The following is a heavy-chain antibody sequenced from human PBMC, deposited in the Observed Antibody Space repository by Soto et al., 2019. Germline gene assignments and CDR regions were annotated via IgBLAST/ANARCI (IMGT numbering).Heavy chain of an antibody. CDR3: VRERTIFGVAPGGGVDV. V-gene: IGHV4-30-2*01. CDR2: IYHTGTT. D-gene: IGHD3-3*01. Sequence: QLQLRESGSGLVKSSQTLSRTCAVSGGSISTSDYSWRWIRQPPGRGLDWIGSIYHTGTTHYIPSLKNRPTVSLDKSKNQFSLDLTSVTAADTARYYCVRERTIFGVAPGGGVDVWGQGTTVTVSS. J-gene: IGHJ6*02. CDR1: GGSISTSDYS.